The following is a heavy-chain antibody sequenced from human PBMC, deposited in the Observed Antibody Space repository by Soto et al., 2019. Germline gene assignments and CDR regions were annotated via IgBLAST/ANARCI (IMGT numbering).Heavy chain of an antibody. CDR3: ASSVLSRGAPRGYFDY. V-gene: IGHV1-69*13. J-gene: IGHJ4*02. CDR1: GGTFSSYA. Sequence: SVKVSCKASGGTFSSYAISWVRQAPGQGLEWMGGIIPIFGTANYAQKFQGRVTITADESTSTAYMELSSLRSEDTAVYYCASSVLSRGAPRGYFDYWGQGTLVTVSS. D-gene: IGHD2-2*01. CDR2: IIPIFGTA.